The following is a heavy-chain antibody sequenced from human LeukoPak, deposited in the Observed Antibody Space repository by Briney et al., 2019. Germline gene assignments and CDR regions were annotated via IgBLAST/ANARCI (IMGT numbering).Heavy chain of an antibody. CDR3: AKVPTSGWYDYFHH. V-gene: IGHV3-30*02. CDR1: GFTLSSYG. D-gene: IGHD6-19*01. Sequence: GGSLRLSCAASGFTLSSYGMHWVRQAPGRGLEWVAYIRYDGSNKYYADSVKGRYTISRDNSKNTLYLQMNNLRAEDTAVFYCAKVPTSGWYDYFHHWGQGTLVSVSS. J-gene: IGHJ1*01. CDR2: IRYDGSNK.